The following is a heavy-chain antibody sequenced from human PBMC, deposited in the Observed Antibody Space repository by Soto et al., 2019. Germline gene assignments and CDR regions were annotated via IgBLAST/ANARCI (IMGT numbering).Heavy chain of an antibody. J-gene: IGHJ6*03. CDR2: IYYSGST. Sequence: QVQLQESGPGLVKPSQTLSLTCTVSGGSISSGGYYWSWIRQHPGKGLEWIGYIYYSGSTYYNLSLKSRVTISVDTSKNQFSLKLSSVTAADTAVYYCARIDSRLGYCSGGSCYFHLGYYYYYMDVWGKGTTVTVSS. D-gene: IGHD2-15*01. CDR1: GGSISSGGYY. CDR3: ARIDSRLGYCSGGSCYFHLGYYYYYMDV. V-gene: IGHV4-31*03.